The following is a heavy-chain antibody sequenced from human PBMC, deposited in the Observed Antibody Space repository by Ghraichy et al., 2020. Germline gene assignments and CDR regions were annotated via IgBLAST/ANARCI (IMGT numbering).Heavy chain of an antibody. CDR3: ARNATYSDVWSGYYPY. Sequence: SVKVSCKVSGGIFSSHGISWVRQAPGQGLEWMGGILPMFATPFYAPNFQGRATISVDASTTTAYMELRSLTSEDTAMYFCARNATYSDVWSGYYPYWGQGTLFTVSS. D-gene: IGHD3-3*01. J-gene: IGHJ4*02. CDR1: GGIFSSHG. CDR2: ILPMFATP. V-gene: IGHV1-69*13.